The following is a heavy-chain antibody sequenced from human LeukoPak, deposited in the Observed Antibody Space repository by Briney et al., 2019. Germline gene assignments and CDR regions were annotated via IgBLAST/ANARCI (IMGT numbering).Heavy chain of an antibody. Sequence: GGSLRLSCAASGFIFSTYSMNWVRQAPGKGLEWVSDISSSDSTIYYTDSVKGRFTISRDNAKSSLYLQMNSLRAEDTAVYYCVRASHIVVVTGIPQGYYYYMDVWGKGTTVTVSS. V-gene: IGHV3-48*04. CDR2: ISSSDSTI. CDR3: VRASHIVVVTGIPQGYYYYMDV. J-gene: IGHJ6*03. CDR1: GFIFSTYS. D-gene: IGHD2-21*02.